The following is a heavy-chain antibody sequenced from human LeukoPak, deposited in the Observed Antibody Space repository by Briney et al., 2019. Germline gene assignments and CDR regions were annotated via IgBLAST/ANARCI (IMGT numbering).Heavy chain of an antibody. CDR2: ISGSGGST. Sequence: GGSLRLSCAASGFTFSSYAMSWVRQAPGKGLEWVSAISGSGGSTYYADSVKGRFTISRDNSKNTLYLQMNSLRAEDTAVYYCAKDRGYSSSWYQGDFDYWGQGTLVTVSS. CDR3: AKDRGYSSSWYQGDFDY. J-gene: IGHJ4*02. CDR1: GFTFSSYA. V-gene: IGHV3-23*01. D-gene: IGHD6-13*01.